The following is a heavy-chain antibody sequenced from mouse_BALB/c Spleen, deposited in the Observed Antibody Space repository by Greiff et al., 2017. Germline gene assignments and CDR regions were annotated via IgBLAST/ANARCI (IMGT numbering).Heavy chain of an antibody. CDR2: ISSGGGST. CDR1: GFAFSSYD. Sequence: EVQRVESGGGLVKPGGSLKLSCAASGFAFSSYDMSWVRQTPEKRLEWVAYISSGGGSTYYPDTVKGRFTISRDNAKNTLYLQMSSLKSEDTAMYYCARHAYYGNYGYAMDYWGQGTSVTVSS. D-gene: IGHD2-10*01. V-gene: IGHV5-12-1*01. CDR3: ARHAYYGNYGYAMDY. J-gene: IGHJ4*01.